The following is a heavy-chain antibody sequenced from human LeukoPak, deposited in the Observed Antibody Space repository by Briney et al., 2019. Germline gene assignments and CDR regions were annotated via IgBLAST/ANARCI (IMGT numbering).Heavy chain of an antibody. J-gene: IGHJ4*02. Sequence: PGGSLRLSCAASGFTFSSYSMNWVRQAPGKGLEWVSSISGGSTYIYYADSVKGRFTISRDNAKNSLYLQMNSLTVEDTAVYYCASTQSFDYWGQGTLVTVSS. CDR1: GFTFSSYS. CDR3: ASTQSFDY. V-gene: IGHV3-21*04. CDR2: ISGGSTYI.